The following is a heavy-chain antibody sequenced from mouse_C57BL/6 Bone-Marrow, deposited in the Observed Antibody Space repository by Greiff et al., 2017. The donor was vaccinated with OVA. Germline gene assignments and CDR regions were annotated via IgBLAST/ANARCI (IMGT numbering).Heavy chain of an antibody. CDR1: GYTFTSYW. V-gene: IGHV1-64*01. CDR2: IHPNSGST. D-gene: IGHD2-2*01. J-gene: IGHJ1*03. Sequence: QVQLQQPGAELVKPGASVKLSCKASGYTFTSYWMHWVKQRPGQGLEWIGMIHPNSGSTNYNEKFKSKATLTVDKSSSTAYMQLRSLTSGGSAVYDCARGGVTGGSCWYFDVWGTGTTVTVSS. CDR3: ARGGVTGGSCWYFDV.